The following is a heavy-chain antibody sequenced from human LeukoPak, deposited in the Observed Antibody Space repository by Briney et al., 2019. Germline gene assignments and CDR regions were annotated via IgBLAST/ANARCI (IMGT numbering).Heavy chain of an antibody. D-gene: IGHD6-6*01. CDR2: ITDSGGDT. V-gene: IGHV3-23*01. CDR3: AKGSAAARPYYFDF. CDR1: GFTFSHYA. Sequence: GGSLRLSCAPSGFTFSHYAMGWVRQAPGGGLEWISAITDSGGDTYYADSVKGRFTISRDNSKSTLDLQMNSLRVEDTALYYCAKGSAAARPYYFDFWGQGTLATVSS. J-gene: IGHJ4*02.